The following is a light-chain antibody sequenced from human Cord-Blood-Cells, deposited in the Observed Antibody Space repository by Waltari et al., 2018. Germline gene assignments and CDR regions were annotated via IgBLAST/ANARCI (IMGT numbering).Light chain of an antibody. V-gene: IGLV2-14*01. J-gene: IGLJ3*02. CDR1: SSDVGGYNY. Sequence: QSALTQPASVSGSPGQSITISCTGTSSDVGGYNYVSWYQQHPGQAPKLMIYDVSKRPSGVSNRFSGSKSDNTASLTISGRQAEDEADYYCSSYTSSSTFVFGGGTKLTVL. CDR3: SSYTSSSTFV. CDR2: DVS.